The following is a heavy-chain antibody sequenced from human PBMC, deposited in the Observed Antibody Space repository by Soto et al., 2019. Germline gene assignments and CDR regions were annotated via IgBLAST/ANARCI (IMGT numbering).Heavy chain of an antibody. V-gene: IGHV3-53*01. CDR3: ARGRSGWYYGFDY. Sequence: EVQLVESGGGLIQPGGSLRLSCAASGFTVSSNYMSWVRQAPGKGLEWVSVIYSGGSTYYADSVKGRFTISRDNSKNTRYLQMNSLRAEDTAVYYCARGRSGWYYGFDYWGQGTLVTVSS. D-gene: IGHD6-19*01. CDR1: GFTVSSNY. J-gene: IGHJ4*02. CDR2: IYSGGST.